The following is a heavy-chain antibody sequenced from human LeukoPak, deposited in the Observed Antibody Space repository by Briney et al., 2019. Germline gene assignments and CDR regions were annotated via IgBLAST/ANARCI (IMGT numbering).Heavy chain of an antibody. CDR2: ISSGSSAR. Sequence: GGSLRLSCAASGFTFSSHCMNWVRKPPGKGLGWVSYISSGSSARYYADSVKGRFTISRDDARNSLYLQMNSLRAEDTAVYYCARMSGSRLPGYWGQGTLVTVSS. V-gene: IGHV3-48*01. D-gene: IGHD3-3*01. CDR1: GFTFSSHC. CDR3: ARMSGSRLPGY. J-gene: IGHJ4*02.